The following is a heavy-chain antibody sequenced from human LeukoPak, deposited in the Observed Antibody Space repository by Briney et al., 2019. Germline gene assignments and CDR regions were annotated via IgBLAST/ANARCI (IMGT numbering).Heavy chain of an antibody. CDR3: ARPHGAVAGTEDYFDY. CDR1: GGSFSGYY. V-gene: IGHV4-34*01. J-gene: IGHJ4*02. CDR2: INHSGST. Sequence: SETLSLTCAVYGGSFSGYYWSWIRQPPGKGLEWIGEINHSGSTNYNPSLKSRVTISVDTSKNQFSLKLGSVTAADTAVYYCARPHGAVAGTEDYFDYWGQGTLVTVSS. D-gene: IGHD6-19*01.